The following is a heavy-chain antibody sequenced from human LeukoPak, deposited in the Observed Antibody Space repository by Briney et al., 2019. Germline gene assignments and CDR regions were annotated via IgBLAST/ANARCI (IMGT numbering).Heavy chain of an antibody. J-gene: IGHJ3*02. Sequence: GGSLRLSCAASGFTLSSYWMTWVRQAPGKGLEWVANIKPDGSEKYYVDSVKGRFTISRDNAKNSLSLQMSSLRAEDTAVYYCARDPTTSQGSDAFDIWGQGTRVTVSS. V-gene: IGHV3-7*01. CDR1: GFTLSSYW. CDR2: IKPDGSEK. CDR3: ARDPTTSQGSDAFDI. D-gene: IGHD1-1*01.